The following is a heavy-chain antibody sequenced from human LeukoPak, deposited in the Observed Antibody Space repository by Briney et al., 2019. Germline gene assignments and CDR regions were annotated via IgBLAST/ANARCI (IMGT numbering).Heavy chain of an antibody. J-gene: IGHJ4*02. CDR2: IYYSGST. V-gene: IGHV4-59*01. D-gene: IGHD6-6*01. CDR3: ARDPYGSSSAYY. CDR1: GGSISSYY. Sequence: PSETLSLTCTVSGGSISSYYWSWMLQPPGKGLERIGYIYYSGSTNYNPSLKSRVTISVDTSKNQFSLKLSSVTAADTAVYYCARDPYGSSSAYYWGQGTLVTVSS.